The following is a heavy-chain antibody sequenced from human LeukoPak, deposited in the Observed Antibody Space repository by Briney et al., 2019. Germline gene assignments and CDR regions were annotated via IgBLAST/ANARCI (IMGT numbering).Heavy chain of an antibody. D-gene: IGHD3-22*01. Sequence: ASVKVSCKTSGYTFTTYDINWVRQATGQGLEWMGWMNPNSGNTGYAQKFQGRVTMTRDTSISTAYMELSSLRSEDTAVYYCARENYYDSSGYYPFWGQGTLVTVSS. CDR2: MNPNSGNT. CDR3: ARENYYDSSGYYPF. CDR1: GYTFTTYD. J-gene: IGHJ4*02. V-gene: IGHV1-8*01.